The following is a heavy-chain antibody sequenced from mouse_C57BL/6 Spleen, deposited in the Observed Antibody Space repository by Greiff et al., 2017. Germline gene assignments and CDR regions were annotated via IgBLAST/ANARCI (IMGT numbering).Heavy chain of an antibody. CDR1: GYTFTSYW. CDR3: APITTVVEGFAY. J-gene: IGHJ3*01. V-gene: IGHV1-53*01. CDR2: INPCNGGT. Sequence: QVHVKQPGTELVKPGASVKLSCKASGYTFTSYWMHWVKQRPGQGLEWIGNINPCNGGTTYNEKFKSKATLTVDKSSSTAYMLLSNLTSEYSAVYYCAPITTVVEGFAYWGQGTLVTVSA. D-gene: IGHD1-1*01.